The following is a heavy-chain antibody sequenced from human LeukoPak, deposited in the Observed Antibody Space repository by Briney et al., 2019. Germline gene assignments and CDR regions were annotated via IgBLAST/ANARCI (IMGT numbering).Heavy chain of an antibody. J-gene: IGHJ6*03. D-gene: IGHD3-3*01. V-gene: IGHV1-18*01. CDR3: ARQERITISGVDPGYMDV. CDR2: ISAYNSNT. CDR1: GYTFTSYG. Sequence: ASVKVSCKASGYTFTSYGISWVRQAPGQGLEWMGRISAYNSNTNYVQKLQGRVTMTTDTSTSTAYMELRSLRSDDTAVYYCARQERITISGVDPGYMDVWGKGTTVTVSS.